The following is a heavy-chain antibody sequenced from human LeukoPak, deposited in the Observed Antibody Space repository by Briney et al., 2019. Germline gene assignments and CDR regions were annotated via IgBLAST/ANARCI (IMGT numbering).Heavy chain of an antibody. V-gene: IGHV4-34*01. J-gene: IGHJ3*02. CDR2: INHSGST. D-gene: IGHD6-13*01. CDR3: ARGKRRLYSSSRNAFDI. Sequence: SETLSLTCAVYGGSFSGYYWSWIRQPPGKGLEWVGEINHSGSTNYNPSLKSRVTISVDTSKNQFSLKLSSVTAADTAVYYCARGKRRLYSSSRNAFDIWGQGTMVTVSS. CDR1: GGSFSGYY.